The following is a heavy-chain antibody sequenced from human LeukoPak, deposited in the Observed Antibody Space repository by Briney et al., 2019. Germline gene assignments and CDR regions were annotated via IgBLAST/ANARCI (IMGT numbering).Heavy chain of an antibody. D-gene: IGHD3-22*01. J-gene: IGHJ4*02. CDR2: LYSGGTT. CDR3: AGRYDSSGYPLH. Sequence: GSLRLSCAASGFSVSNNYVSWVRQAPGKGLEWVSVLYSGGTTYYADSVKGRFTISRDNSENTLYLQMNSLRAEDTAVYYCAGRYDSSGYPLHWGQGTLVTVSS. CDR1: GFSVSNNY. V-gene: IGHV3-53*01.